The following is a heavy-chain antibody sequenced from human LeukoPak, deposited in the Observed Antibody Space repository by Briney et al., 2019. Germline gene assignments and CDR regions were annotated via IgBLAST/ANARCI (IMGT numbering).Heavy chain of an antibody. D-gene: IGHD3-22*01. V-gene: IGHV3-21*05. CDR3: ARDKNLYYDSSGYYPTRFDY. CDR1: GFTFSSYA. CDR2: ISSSSSYT. Sequence: PGRSLRLSCAASGFTFSSYALHWVRQAPGKGLEWVSYISSSSSYTNYADSVKGRFTISRDNAKNSLYLQMNSLRAEDTAVYYCARDKNLYYDSSGYYPTRFDYWGQGTLVTVSS. J-gene: IGHJ4*02.